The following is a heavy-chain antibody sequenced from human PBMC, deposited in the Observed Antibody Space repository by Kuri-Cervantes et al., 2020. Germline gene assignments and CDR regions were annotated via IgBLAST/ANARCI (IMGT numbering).Heavy chain of an antibody. D-gene: IGHD3-22*01. J-gene: IGHJ3*02. V-gene: IGHV3-7*01. CDR3: ARKAYRDYYDSSGYYSVGAFDI. Sequence: GESLKISCAASGFTFSSYWMSWVRQAPGKGLEWVANIKQDGSEKYYVDSVKGRFTISRDNAKNSLYLQMNSLRAEDTAVYYCARKAYRDYYDSSGYYSVGAFDIWGQGTMVTVSS. CDR1: GFTFSSYW. CDR2: IKQDGSEK.